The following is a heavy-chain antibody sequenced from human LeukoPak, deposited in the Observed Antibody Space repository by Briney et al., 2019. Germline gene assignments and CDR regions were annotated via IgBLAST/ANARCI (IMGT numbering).Heavy chain of an antibody. D-gene: IGHD4-23*01. CDR2: LYSGGST. Sequence: PSETLSLTCPVSGVSISSSSYYWAWIRQPPGKGLEWIGSLYSGGSTYYNPSLKSRLTISVDTSKNQFSLNVSSVTAADTAEYYCARHRGYYGGNSGYAFDIWGQGTLVAVSS. J-gene: IGHJ3*02. CDR1: GVSISSSSYY. V-gene: IGHV4-39*01. CDR3: ARHRGYYGGNSGYAFDI.